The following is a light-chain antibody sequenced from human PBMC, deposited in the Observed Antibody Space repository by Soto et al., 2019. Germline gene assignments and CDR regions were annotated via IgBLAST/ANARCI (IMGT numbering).Light chain of an antibody. Sequence: SYELTQPPSVSVSPGQTASITCSGDTLGDKYGCWYQQKPGQSPVLIIYQITKRPSGIPERFSGSNSGSTATLTISGTQAMDEADYYCQAWDSSTGVVFGGGTKLTVL. V-gene: IGLV3-1*01. CDR1: TLGDKY. CDR3: QAWDSSTGVV. J-gene: IGLJ3*02. CDR2: QIT.